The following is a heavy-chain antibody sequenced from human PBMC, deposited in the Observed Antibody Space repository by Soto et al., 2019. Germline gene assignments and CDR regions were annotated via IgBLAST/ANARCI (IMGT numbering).Heavy chain of an antibody. Sequence: GGSLILSCAASGFTFSSYSMNWVRQAPGKGLEWVSSISSSSSYIYYADSVKGRFTISRDNAKNSLYLQMNSLRAEDTAVYYCASDARSSRSWYHFDSWGQGTLVS. CDR1: GFTFSSYS. J-gene: IGHJ4*02. CDR2: ISSSSSYI. CDR3: ASDARSSRSWYHFDS. D-gene: IGHD6-13*01. V-gene: IGHV3-21*01.